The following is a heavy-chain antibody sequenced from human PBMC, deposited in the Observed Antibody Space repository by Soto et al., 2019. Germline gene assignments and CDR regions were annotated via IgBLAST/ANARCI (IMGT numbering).Heavy chain of an antibody. J-gene: IGHJ6*02. CDR3: ARGPDFWSGYYKADYYYYGMDV. Sequence: ASVKVSCKASGYAFSGYGITWVRQAPGQGLEWMGWISGYNGNTNYAQKVQCRITMTTDTSTSTAYMELSSLRSEDTAVYYCARGPDFWSGYYKADYYYYGMDVWGQGTTVTVSS. V-gene: IGHV1-18*01. CDR1: GYAFSGYG. CDR2: ISGYNGNT. D-gene: IGHD3-3*01.